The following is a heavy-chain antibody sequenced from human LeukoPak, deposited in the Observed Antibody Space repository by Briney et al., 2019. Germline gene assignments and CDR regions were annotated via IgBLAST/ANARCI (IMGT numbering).Heavy chain of an antibody. Sequence: GGSLRLSCAASGFTVSSNYMSWVRQAPEKGLEWVSVIYSGGSTYYADSVKGRFTISRDNSKNTLYLQMNSLRAEDTAVYYCARSGSGYDFRSNSFDYWGQGTLVTVSS. D-gene: IGHD5-12*01. CDR2: IYSGGST. V-gene: IGHV3-66*01. CDR3: ARSGSGYDFRSNSFDY. CDR1: GFTVSSNY. J-gene: IGHJ4*02.